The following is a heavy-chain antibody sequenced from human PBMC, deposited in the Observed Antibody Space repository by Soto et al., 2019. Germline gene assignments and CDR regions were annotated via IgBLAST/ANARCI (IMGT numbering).Heavy chain of an antibody. D-gene: IGHD3-9*01. CDR1: GYSINSGYY. J-gene: IGHJ4*02. CDR2: IYHSGTT. V-gene: IGHV4-38-2*02. Sequence: PSETLSLTCTVSGYSINSGYYWGWVRQSPGKGLEWIGTIYHSGTTYYNPSLKSRVTISVDTSKNQISLKLNSVTAADTAVYYCATLTPPFDYWGQGTLVTVS. CDR3: ATLTPPFDY.